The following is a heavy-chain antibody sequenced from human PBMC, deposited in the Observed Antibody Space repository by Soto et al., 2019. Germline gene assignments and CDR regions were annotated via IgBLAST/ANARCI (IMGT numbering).Heavy chain of an antibody. D-gene: IGHD3-10*01. CDR1: GFTFSDHY. J-gene: IGHJ5*02. Sequence: VQLVESGGGLVQPGGSLRLSCAASGFTFSDHYMDWVRQAPGKGLEWVAVISYDGSNKYYADSVKGRFTISRDNSKNTLYLQMNSLRAEDTAVYYCARPLLWFGELSGFDPWGQGTLVTVSS. CDR3: ARPLLWFGELSGFDP. V-gene: IGHV3-30-3*01. CDR2: ISYDGSNK.